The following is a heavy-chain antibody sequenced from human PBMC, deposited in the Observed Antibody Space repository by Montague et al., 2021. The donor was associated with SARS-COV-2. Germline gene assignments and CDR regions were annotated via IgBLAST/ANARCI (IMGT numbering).Heavy chain of an antibody. D-gene: IGHD4/OR15-4a*01. CDR2: INHSGST. CDR3: ARDRFDFGAGGQGTIDF. Sequence: SETLSLTCAVYGGSFSGYYWSWIRQPPGKGLEWIGEINHSGSTNYNPSLKSRVTISVDTSKNQFSLKLSSVTAADTAIYFCARDRFDFGAGGQGTIDFWGQGTLVTVSS. J-gene: IGHJ4*02. CDR1: GGSFSGYY. V-gene: IGHV4-34*01.